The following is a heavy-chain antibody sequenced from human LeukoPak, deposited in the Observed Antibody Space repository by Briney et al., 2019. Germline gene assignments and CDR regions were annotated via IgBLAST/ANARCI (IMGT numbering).Heavy chain of an antibody. CDR2: ISGSGGST. V-gene: IGHV3-23*01. D-gene: IGHD6-13*01. CDR1: GFTFSSYA. J-gene: IGHJ4*02. Sequence: GGPLRLSCGPSGFTFSSYAMSWVRQAPGKGLEWVSAISGSGGSTYYAHSVKGRVTISRDNSKNTLYLQMNSLRAEDTAVYYCAKESSSWYYFDYWGQGTLVTVSS. CDR3: AKESSSWYYFDY.